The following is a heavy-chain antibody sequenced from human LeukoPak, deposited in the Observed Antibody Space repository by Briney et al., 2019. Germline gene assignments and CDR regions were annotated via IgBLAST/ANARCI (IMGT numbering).Heavy chain of an antibody. D-gene: IGHD5-24*01. J-gene: IGHJ4*02. CDR2: ISAYNGNT. CDR1: GYTFTSYG. Sequence: ASVKVSCKASGYTFTSYGISWVRQAPGQGLEWMGWISAYNGNTNYAQKLQGRVTMTTDTSTSTAYTELRSLRSDDTAVYYCARDLYRRSDGYNYWGQGTLVTVSS. V-gene: IGHV1-18*01. CDR3: ARDLYRRSDGYNY.